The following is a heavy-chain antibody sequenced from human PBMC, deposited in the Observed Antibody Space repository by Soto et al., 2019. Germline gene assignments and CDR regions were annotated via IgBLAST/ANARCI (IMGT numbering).Heavy chain of an antibody. J-gene: IGHJ4*02. Sequence: QVQLQESGPGLVKPSETLSLTCTVSGGSITTHYWNWIRQPPGKGLEWIGYIYHSGHTNYSPSLRRRVTISVDASKNQFFLKLSSVTAADTAVYYCARGDDIVGTMPKFWGQGTLVTVSS. CDR2: IYHSGHT. CDR1: GGSITTHY. D-gene: IGHD5-12*01. CDR3: ARGDDIVGTMPKF. V-gene: IGHV4-59*11.